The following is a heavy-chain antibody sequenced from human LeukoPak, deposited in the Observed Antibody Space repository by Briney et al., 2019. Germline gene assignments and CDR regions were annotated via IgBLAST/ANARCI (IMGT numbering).Heavy chain of an antibody. CDR1: GFTFSSYA. CDR2: ISGSGGST. D-gene: IGHD3-22*01. J-gene: IGHJ4*02. Sequence: GGSLRLSCAASGFTFSSYAMSWVRQAPGKGLEWVSAISGSGGSTYYADSVKGRFTISRDNFQNTLFLQLNNQRVDDTAVYYCAKVNYYHPYFWGQGTLVTVSS. V-gene: IGHV3-23*01. CDR3: AKVNYYHPYF.